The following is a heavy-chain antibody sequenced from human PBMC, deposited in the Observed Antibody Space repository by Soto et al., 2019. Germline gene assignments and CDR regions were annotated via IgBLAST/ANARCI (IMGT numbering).Heavy chain of an antibody. CDR2: INPSGGST. Sequence: SVKVSCKASGYTFTSYYMHWVRQAPGQGLEWMGIINPSGGSTSYAQKFQGRVTMTRDTSTSTVYMELSSLRSEDTAVYYCARDSPLPQYYYDSSGSPDAFDIWGQGTMVTVS. CDR1: GYTFTSYY. CDR3: ARDSPLPQYYYDSSGSPDAFDI. D-gene: IGHD3-22*01. J-gene: IGHJ3*02. V-gene: IGHV1-46*01.